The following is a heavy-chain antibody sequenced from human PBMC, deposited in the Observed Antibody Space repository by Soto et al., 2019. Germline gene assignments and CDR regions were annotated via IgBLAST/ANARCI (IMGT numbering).Heavy chain of an antibody. Sequence: GASVKVSFKASGYTFINFDISWVRQAAGQGLEWLGWMNPGSGKTGYASKFQGRVAMTRDASTGTSHLELSSLTSDDTAVYYCARMASAGTLSWFDPWGQGTLVTVSS. J-gene: IGHJ5*02. V-gene: IGHV1-8*02. CDR1: GYTFINFD. CDR2: MNPGSGKT. CDR3: ARMASAGTLSWFDP. D-gene: IGHD6-13*01.